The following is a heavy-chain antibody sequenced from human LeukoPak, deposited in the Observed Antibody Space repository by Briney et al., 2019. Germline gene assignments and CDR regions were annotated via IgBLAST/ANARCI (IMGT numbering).Heavy chain of an antibody. CDR2: VSHDGGTA. V-gene: IGHV3-30-3*01. CDR3: ARDINWNYMDL. D-gene: IGHD1-1*01. J-gene: IGHJ4*02. CDR1: GFTLTNYG. Sequence: PGGSLRLSCTVFGFTLTNYGIHWVRQAPGKGLEWVAVVSHDGGTAHYAGSVKGRFTISRDTSKNTLYPQMNSMGPEDTAVYYCARDINWNYMDLWGQGTLVTVSS.